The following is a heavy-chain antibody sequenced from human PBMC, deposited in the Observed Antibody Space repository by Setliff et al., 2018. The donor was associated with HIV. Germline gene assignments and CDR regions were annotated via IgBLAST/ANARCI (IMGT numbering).Heavy chain of an antibody. V-gene: IGHV1-2*06. CDR1: GYTFTDHY. CDR3: ARDTENVFISGHRYFDY. J-gene: IGHJ4*02. D-gene: IGHD6-19*01. CDR2: ITPNSGGT. Sequence: ASVKVSCKASGYTFTDHYMHWVRQAPGQGLEWMGRITPNSGGTNYARKFQDRVTMTRDTSISTAYMELSRLASDDTAVYYCARDTENVFISGHRYFDYWGPGTLVTVSS.